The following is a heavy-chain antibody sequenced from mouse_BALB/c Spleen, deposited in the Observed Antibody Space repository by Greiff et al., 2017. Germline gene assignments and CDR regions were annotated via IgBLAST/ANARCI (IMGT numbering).Heavy chain of an antibody. V-gene: IGHV7-3*02. J-gene: IGHJ1*01. Sequence: EVKVIEPGGGLVQPGGSLRLSCATSGFTFTDYYMSWVRQPPGKALEWLGFIRNKANGYTTEYSASVKGRFTISRDNSQSILYLQMNTLRAEDSATYCCARDGTTWYLDVWGAGTTVTVSS. CDR1: GFTFTDYY. D-gene: IGHD1-1*01. CDR2: IRNKANGYTT. CDR3: ARDGTTWYLDV.